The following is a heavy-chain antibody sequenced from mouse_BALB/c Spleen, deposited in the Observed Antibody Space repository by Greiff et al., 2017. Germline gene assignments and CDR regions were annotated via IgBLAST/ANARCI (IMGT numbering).Heavy chain of an antibody. CDR3: ASEGYDYLFAY. D-gene: IGHD2-4*01. V-gene: IGHV5-17*02. CDR1: GFTFSSFG. CDR2: ISSGSSTI. J-gene: IGHJ3*01. Sequence: EVHLVESGGGLVQPGGSRKLSCAASGFTFSSFGMHWVRQAPEKGLEWVAYISSGSSTIYYADTVKGRFTISRDNPKNTLFLQMTSLRSEDTAMYYCASEGYDYLFAYWGQGTLVTVSA.